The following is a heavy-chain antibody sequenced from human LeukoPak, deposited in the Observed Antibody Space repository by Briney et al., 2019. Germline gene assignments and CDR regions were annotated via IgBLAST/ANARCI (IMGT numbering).Heavy chain of an antibody. D-gene: IGHD3-22*01. CDR1: GFTIDGYA. V-gene: IGHV3-43*02. CDR2: ISVVVGRK. CDR3: AKGQDSSGYRSLDY. Sequence: GGSMRLSCAASGFTIDGYAMHWVRQTPGKCLEWVTFISVVVGRKYYGDSVKGRCTISIDNSKNSLILQMNSLRTEDTALYYCAKGQDSSGYRSLDYWGQGTLLTVSS. J-gene: IGHJ4*02.